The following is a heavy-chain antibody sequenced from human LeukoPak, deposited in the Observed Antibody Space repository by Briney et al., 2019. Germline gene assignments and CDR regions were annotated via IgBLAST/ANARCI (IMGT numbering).Heavy chain of an antibody. D-gene: IGHD3-16*01. J-gene: IGHJ3*02. CDR2: IYSGVRT. CDR3: ARDLGGTTGEGAFGI. CDR1: GFTVSSNY. V-gene: IGHV3-66*02. Sequence: GGSLRLSCAASGFTVSSNYMSWVRQAPGKGLEWVSLIYSGVRTYYADSVEGRFTISRDNSKNTLYLQMNSLRAEDMAVYYCARDLGGTTGEGAFGIWGQGTMVTVSS.